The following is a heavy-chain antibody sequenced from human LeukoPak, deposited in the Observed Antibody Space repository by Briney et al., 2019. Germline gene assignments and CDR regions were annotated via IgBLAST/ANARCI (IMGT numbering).Heavy chain of an antibody. CDR1: GFTFSTYW. J-gene: IGHJ4*02. CDR2: ISSSGSTI. CDR3: AKELYYYGSGPDY. D-gene: IGHD3-10*01. Sequence: GGSLRLSCVASGFTFSTYWMSWVRQAPGKGLEWVSYISSSGSTIYYADSVKGRFTISRDNAKNSLYLQMNSLRAEDTAVYYCAKELYYYGSGPDYWGQGTLVTVSS. V-gene: IGHV3-48*04.